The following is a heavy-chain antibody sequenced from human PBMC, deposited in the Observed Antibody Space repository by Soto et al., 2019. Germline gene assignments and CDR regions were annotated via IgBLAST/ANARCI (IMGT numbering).Heavy chain of an antibody. CDR1: GFTFSSYG. Sequence: GGSLRLSCAASGFTFSSYGMHWVRQAPGKGLEWVAVIWYDGSNKYYADSVKGRFTISRDNSKNTLYLQMNSLRAEDTAVYYCARAGSSYYYYYMDVWGKGTTVTVSS. D-gene: IGHD6-6*01. V-gene: IGHV3-33*01. CDR2: IWYDGSNK. J-gene: IGHJ6*03. CDR3: ARAGSSYYYYYMDV.